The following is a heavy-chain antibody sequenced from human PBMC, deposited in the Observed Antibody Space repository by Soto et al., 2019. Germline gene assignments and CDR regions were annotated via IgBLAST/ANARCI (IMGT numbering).Heavy chain of an antibody. CDR1: GVAISSGHDY. V-gene: IGHV4-39*01. J-gene: IGHJ4*02. D-gene: IGHD5-18*01. CDR3: ARVSGTYSSFLDY. CDR2: IYYSGST. Sequence: SETLSLTCTVSGVAISSGHDYWGGIRHPPGKGLEWIGSIYYSGSTYYNPSLKSRVTISADTSKNQFSLRLSSVTAADTAVYYCARVSGTYSSFLDYWGQGTLVTVSS.